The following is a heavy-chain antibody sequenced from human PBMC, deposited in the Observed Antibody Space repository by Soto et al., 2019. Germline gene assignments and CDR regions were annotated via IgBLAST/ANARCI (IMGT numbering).Heavy chain of an antibody. CDR1: GYTFTSYA. J-gene: IGHJ4*02. V-gene: IGHV1-3*01. CDR2: INAGNGNT. CDR3: ARDLWFGELHFDY. Sequence: ASVKVSCKASGYTFTSYAMHWVRQAPGQRLEWMGWINAGNGNTKYSQKFQGRVTITRDTSASTAYMELSSLRSEDTALYYCARDLWFGELHFDYWGQGTLVTVSS. D-gene: IGHD3-10*01.